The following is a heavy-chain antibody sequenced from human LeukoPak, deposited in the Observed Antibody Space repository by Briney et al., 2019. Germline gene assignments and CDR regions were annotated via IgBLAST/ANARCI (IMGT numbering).Heavy chain of an antibody. V-gene: IGHV1-69*04. CDR2: IIPILGIA. D-gene: IGHD2-15*01. CDR3: ARVPYCSGGSCYISWFDP. Sequence: PVKVSCKASGGTFSSYAISWVRQAPGQGLEWMGRIIPILGIANYAQKFQGRVTITADKSTSTAYMELSSLRSEDTAVYYCARVPYCSGGSCYISWFDPWGQGTLVTVSS. CDR1: GGTFSSYA. J-gene: IGHJ5*02.